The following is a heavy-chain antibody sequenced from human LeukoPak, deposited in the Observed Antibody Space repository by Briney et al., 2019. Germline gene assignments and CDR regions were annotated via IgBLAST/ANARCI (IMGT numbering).Heavy chain of an antibody. Sequence: GMSLRLSCAASGFTFSGHGMHWVPQAPGKGREGVAVLWYDGSQKYYADSVKGRYTISRDNSKNTLFLHMNSLRAEDTAVYHCARYTSGYDFDYWGQGTLVTVSS. D-gene: IGHD5-12*01. CDR3: ARYTSGYDFDY. CDR2: LWYDGSQK. CDR1: GFTFSGHG. J-gene: IGHJ4*02. V-gene: IGHV3-33*01.